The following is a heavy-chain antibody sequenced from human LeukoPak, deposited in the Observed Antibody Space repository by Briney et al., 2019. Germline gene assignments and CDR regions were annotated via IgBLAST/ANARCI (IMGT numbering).Heavy chain of an antibody. CDR1: GGSFSGYY. J-gene: IGHJ4*02. CDR2: INHSGST. CDR3: ARARYSYPFDY. Sequence: SETLSLTCAVYGGSFSGYYWSWIRQPPGKGLEWIGEINHSGSTNYNPSLKSRVTISVDTSKNQFSLKLSSVTAADTAVYYCARARYSYPFDYWGQGTLVTVSS. V-gene: IGHV4-34*01. D-gene: IGHD5-18*01.